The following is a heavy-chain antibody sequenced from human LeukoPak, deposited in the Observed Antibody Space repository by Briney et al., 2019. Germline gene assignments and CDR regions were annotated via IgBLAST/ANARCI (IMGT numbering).Heavy chain of an antibody. V-gene: IGHV3-30*02. D-gene: IGHD3-22*01. Sequence: GGSLRLSCAASGFTFSSYGMHWVRQSPGKGLEWVAFIRYDGSNKYYADSVKGRFTISRDNSKNTLYLQMNSLRAEDTAVYYCAKDNTYYDSSGYSYFDYWGQGTLVTVSS. CDR1: GFTFSSYG. CDR3: AKDNTYYDSSGYSYFDY. J-gene: IGHJ4*02. CDR2: IRYDGSNK.